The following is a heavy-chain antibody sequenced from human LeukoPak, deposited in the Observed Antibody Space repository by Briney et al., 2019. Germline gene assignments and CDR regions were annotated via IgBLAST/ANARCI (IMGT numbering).Heavy chain of an antibody. Sequence: GASVKVSCKASGGTFSSYAISWVRQPPGQGLEWMGRIIPILGIANYAQKFQGRVTITADKSTSTAYMELSSLRSEDTAVYYCARDGMVDTFDYWGQGTLVTVSS. D-gene: IGHD2-8*01. CDR1: GGTFSSYA. V-gene: IGHV1-69*04. CDR2: IIPILGIA. J-gene: IGHJ4*02. CDR3: ARDGMVDTFDY.